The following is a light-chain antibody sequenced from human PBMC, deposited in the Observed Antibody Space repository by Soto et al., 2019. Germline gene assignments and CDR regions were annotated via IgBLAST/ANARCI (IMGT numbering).Light chain of an antibody. CDR3: QQYGSSPPYT. V-gene: IGKV3-20*01. J-gene: IGKJ2*01. CDR1: QSVSSSY. Sequence: EIVLTQSPGTLSLSPGERATLSCRASQSVSSSYLAWYQQKPGQAPRLLIYGASRRATGIPDRFSGSGSGKDFTLTISRLEPEDFAVYYCQQYGSSPPYTFGQGTKLEIK. CDR2: GAS.